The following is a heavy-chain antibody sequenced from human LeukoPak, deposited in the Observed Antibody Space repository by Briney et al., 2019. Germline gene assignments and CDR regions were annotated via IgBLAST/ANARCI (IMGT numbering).Heavy chain of an antibody. D-gene: IGHD3-10*01. CDR1: GFSFSSYA. CDR3: VKAVGMVRGAISYYFDY. J-gene: IGHJ4*02. CDR2: ISSNGGST. Sequence: TGGSLRLSCSASGFSFSSYAMHWVRQAPGKGLEYVSAISSNGGSTYYADSVKGRFTISRDNSKNTLYLQMSSLRAEDTAVYYCVKAVGMVRGAISYYFDYWGQGTLVTVSS. V-gene: IGHV3-64D*06.